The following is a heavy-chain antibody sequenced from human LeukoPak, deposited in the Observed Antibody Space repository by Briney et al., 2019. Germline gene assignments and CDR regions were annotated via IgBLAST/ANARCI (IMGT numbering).Heavy chain of an antibody. D-gene: IGHD3-10*01. V-gene: IGHV1-69*05. CDR3: ARVMGAMVRGVIDVGNWFDP. Sequence: SVKVSCKASGGTFSSYAISWVRQAPGQGLEWMGGIIPIFGTANYAQKFQGRVTITTDESTSTAYMELSSLRSDDTAVYYCARVMGAMVRGVIDVGNWFDPWGQGTLVTVSS. CDR1: GGTFSSYA. J-gene: IGHJ5*02. CDR2: IIPIFGTA.